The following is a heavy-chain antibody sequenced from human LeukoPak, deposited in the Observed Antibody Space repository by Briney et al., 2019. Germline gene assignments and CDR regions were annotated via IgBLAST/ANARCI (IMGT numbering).Heavy chain of an antibody. Sequence: GASVKVSCKASGYTFTGYTMHWVRQAPGQGLEWMGWIDTNAGNPTYAQGFTGRFVFSLDTSVTTAYLQISSLKAEDTAVYYCARYYYDGRGYPQFDYWGQGTLVTVSS. CDR1: GYTFTGYT. V-gene: IGHV7-4-1*02. J-gene: IGHJ4*02. CDR3: ARYYYDGRGYPQFDY. D-gene: IGHD3-22*01. CDR2: IDTNAGNP.